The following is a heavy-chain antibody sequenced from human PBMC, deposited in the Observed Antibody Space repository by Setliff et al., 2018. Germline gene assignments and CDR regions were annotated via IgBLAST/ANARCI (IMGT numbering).Heavy chain of an antibody. J-gene: IGHJ6*03. CDR1: GESFSGFH. D-gene: IGHD6-19*01. V-gene: IGHV4-34*01. CDR3: AKEAVGNNYHYYMDV. CDR2: INHSGNT. Sequence: PSETLSLTCGVFGESFSGFHWSWIRQPPGEGLEWIGEINHSGNTNYNPSLKSRVTISLDTSENEFSLKLSSVTAADTAVYHCAKEAVGNNYHYYMDVWGKGNRVTVSS.